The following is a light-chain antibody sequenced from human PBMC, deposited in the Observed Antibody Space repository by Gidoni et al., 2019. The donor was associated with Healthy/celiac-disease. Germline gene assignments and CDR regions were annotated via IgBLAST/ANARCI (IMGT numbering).Light chain of an antibody. Sequence: DIQLTKSPSPLSASVGDRVTITCRASQGISNYLAWYQQKPGKVPKLLIYAASTLQSGVPSRFSGSGSGTDFTLTISRLQPEDFATYYCQKYNSAPQTFGQGTKVEIK. CDR2: AAS. V-gene: IGKV1-27*01. CDR3: QKYNSAPQT. CDR1: QGISNY. J-gene: IGKJ1*01.